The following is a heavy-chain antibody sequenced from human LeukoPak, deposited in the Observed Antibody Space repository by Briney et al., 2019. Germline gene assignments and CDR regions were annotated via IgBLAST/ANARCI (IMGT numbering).Heavy chain of an antibody. V-gene: IGHV3-23*01. CDR1: GFTFSSYA. CDR2: ISGSGGST. D-gene: IGHD3-10*01. J-gene: IGHJ4*02. Sequence: PGGSLRLSCAASGFTFSSYAMSWVRQAPGKGLEWVSAISGSGGSTYYADSVKGRFTISRDNSKNTLYLQMNSLRAEDTAVYYCAKVGLYYYGSGSYYKGNDYWGQGTLVTVSS. CDR3: AKVGLYYYGSGSYYKGNDY.